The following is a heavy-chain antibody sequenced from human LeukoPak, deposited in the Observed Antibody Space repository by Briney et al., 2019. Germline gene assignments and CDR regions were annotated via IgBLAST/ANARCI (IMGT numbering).Heavy chain of an antibody. CDR3: ARYDFWSGYDY. V-gene: IGHV1-46*01. D-gene: IGHD3-3*01. J-gene: IGHJ4*02. Sequence: ASVKVSCKASGYTFTSYYMHWVRQAPGQGLEWMGIINPSGGSTSYAQKFQGRVTMTRDMSTSTVYMELNSLRAEDTAVYYCARYDFWSGYDYWGQGTLVTVSS. CDR2: INPSGGST. CDR1: GYTFTSYY.